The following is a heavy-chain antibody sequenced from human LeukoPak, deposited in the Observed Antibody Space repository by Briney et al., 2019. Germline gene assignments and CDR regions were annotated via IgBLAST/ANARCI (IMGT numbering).Heavy chain of an antibody. CDR3: ARALGGDYDY. V-gene: IGHV3-48*03. CDR2: ISRSGSTI. D-gene: IGHD2-21*01. CDR1: GFTFSSSE. J-gene: IGHJ4*02. Sequence: PGGSLRLSCAASGFTFSSSEMNWVRQAPGKGLEWISFISRSGSTIHYADSVKGRFTISRDNAKNSLYLQMNSLRAEDTALYYCARALGGDYDYWGQGTLVTVSS.